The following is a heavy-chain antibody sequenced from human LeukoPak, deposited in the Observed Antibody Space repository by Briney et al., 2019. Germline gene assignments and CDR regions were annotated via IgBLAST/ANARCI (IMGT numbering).Heavy chain of an antibody. CDR3: ARGTAEYDFWSGYSSLNWFDP. Sequence: SETLSLTCTVSGGSISSYYWSWSRQPPRKGLEWIGYIYYSGSTNYNPSLKSRVTISVDTSKNQFSLKLSSVTAADTAVYYCARGTAEYDFWSGYSSLNWFDPWGQGTLVTVSS. J-gene: IGHJ5*02. V-gene: IGHV4-59*01. CDR1: GGSISSYY. CDR2: IYYSGST. D-gene: IGHD3-3*01.